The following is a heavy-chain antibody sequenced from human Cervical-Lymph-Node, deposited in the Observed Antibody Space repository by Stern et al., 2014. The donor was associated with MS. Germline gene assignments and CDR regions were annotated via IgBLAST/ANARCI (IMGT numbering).Heavy chain of an antibody. CDR2: VYYSGGT. V-gene: IGHV4-39*02. CDR3: ARLRNWEYDN. D-gene: IGHD7-27*01. CDR1: GGSISSSSYY. J-gene: IGHJ4*02. Sequence: VQLVESGPGLVKPSETLSLTCAVSGGSISSSSYYWAWIRQPPGKGLEWIANVYYSGGTDYNPSLKSRVTISVDTSKNPFSLRLSSVTAADTAVYYCARLRNWEYDNWGQGTLVTVSS.